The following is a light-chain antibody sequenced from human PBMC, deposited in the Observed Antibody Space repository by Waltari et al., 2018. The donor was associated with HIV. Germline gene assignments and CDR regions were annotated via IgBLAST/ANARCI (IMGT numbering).Light chain of an antibody. J-gene: IGLJ3*02. V-gene: IGLV2-23*02. Sequence: QSALTQPASVSGSPGQSITISCTGTSRDVGGYNLVSRYQHNPGKAPTLMIHDVIKRPSGVSTRFSGSKSGNTASMTISGLQADDEADYYCCSYAGSSTWVFGGGTKLTVL. CDR2: DVI. CDR1: SRDVGGYNL. CDR3: CSYAGSSTWV.